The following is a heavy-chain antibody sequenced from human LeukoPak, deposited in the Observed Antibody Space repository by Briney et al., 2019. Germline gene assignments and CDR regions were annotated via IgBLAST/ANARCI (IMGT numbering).Heavy chain of an antibody. CDR1: GYTLTELS. V-gene: IGHV1-24*01. Sequence: ASVKVSCNVSGYTLTELSMHWVRQAPGKGLEWMGGFDPEDGETIYAQKFQGRVTMTEDTSTDTAYMELRSLRSEDTAVYYCATTSPLERRHYFDYWGQGTLVTVSS. D-gene: IGHD1-1*01. CDR2: FDPEDGET. J-gene: IGHJ4*02. CDR3: ATTSPLERRHYFDY.